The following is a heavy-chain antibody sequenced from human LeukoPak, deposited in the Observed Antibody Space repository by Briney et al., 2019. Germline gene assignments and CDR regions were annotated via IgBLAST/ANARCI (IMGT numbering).Heavy chain of an antibody. J-gene: IGHJ5*02. CDR1: GGSIRSSYYY. Sequence: SETLSLTCTVSGGSIRSSYYYWGWIRQPPGKGLEWIGRIYDSGSTYYNPSLKSRVTISVDTSKNQFSLKLSSVTAAVTAVYYCARGEPRITMVRGVIITPDWFDPWGQGTLVTVSS. CDR2: IYDSGST. CDR3: ARGEPRITMVRGVIITPDWFDP. V-gene: IGHV4-39*01. D-gene: IGHD3-10*01.